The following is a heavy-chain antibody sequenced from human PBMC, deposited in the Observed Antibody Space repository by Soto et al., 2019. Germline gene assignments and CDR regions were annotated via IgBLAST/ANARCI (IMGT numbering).Heavy chain of an antibody. CDR1: GYTFTSYY. CDR3: ARAQLAVAGTYYYYGMDV. D-gene: IGHD6-19*01. J-gene: IGHJ6*02. Sequence: ASVKVSCKASGYTFTSYYMHWVRQAPGQGLEWMGIINPSGGSTSYAQKFQGRVTMTRDTSTSTVYMELSSLRSEDTAVYYCARAQLAVAGTYYYYGMDVWGQGTTVPVS. V-gene: IGHV1-46*01. CDR2: INPSGGST.